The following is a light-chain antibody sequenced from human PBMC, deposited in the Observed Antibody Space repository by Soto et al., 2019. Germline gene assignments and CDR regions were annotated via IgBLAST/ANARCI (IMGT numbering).Light chain of an antibody. V-gene: IGKV3-15*01. J-gene: IGKJ1*01. CDR2: AAS. CDR1: QSVTSN. CDR3: QQYNNWPRT. Sequence: EIVMTQSPATLSVSPGERATLSCRASQSVTSNLAWYQQKPGRAPSLLIYAASTRATDIPARFSGSGSGTEFTLTISSLQSEDFAVYYCQQYNNWPRTFGQGTKVEIK.